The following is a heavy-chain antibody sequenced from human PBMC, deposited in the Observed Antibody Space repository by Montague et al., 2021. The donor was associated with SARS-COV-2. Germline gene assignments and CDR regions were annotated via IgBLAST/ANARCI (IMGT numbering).Heavy chain of an antibody. J-gene: IGHJ4*02. D-gene: IGHD2-2*01. V-gene: IGHV6-1*01. CDR3: ARIPVGSKYYFDF. CDR2: TYYRFKWYN. CDR1: GDSVSSNIAT. Sequence: CAISGDSVSSNIATWNWIRQSPSRGLEWLGRTYYRFKWYNDYAESVKSRITIDPDTSKHQSSLHLNSVTPEDTAVYYCARIPVGSKYYFDFWGQGTLVTVPS.